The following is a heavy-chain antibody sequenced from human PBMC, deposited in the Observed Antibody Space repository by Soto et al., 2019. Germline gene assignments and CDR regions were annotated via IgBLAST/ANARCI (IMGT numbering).Heavy chain of an antibody. CDR1: GGSISSGGYY. V-gene: IGHV4-31*03. CDR3: ARYELRRHNWFDP. CDR2: IYYSGST. J-gene: IGHJ5*02. D-gene: IGHD1-26*01. Sequence: SSETLSLTCTVSGGSISSGGYYWSWIGQHPGKGLEWIGYIYYSGSTCYNPSLKSRVTISVDTSKNQFSLKLSSVTAADTAVYYCARYELRRHNWFDPWGQGTLVTVSS.